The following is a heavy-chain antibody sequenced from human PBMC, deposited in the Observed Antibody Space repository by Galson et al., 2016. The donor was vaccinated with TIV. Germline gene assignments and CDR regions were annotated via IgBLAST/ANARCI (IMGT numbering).Heavy chain of an antibody. V-gene: IGHV3-66*02. D-gene: IGHD2-15*01. CDR2: ISDGGNT. CDR1: GLSVSINY. J-gene: IGHJ6*02. Sequence: LRLSCAASGLSVSINYMTWVRQAPGKGLEWVSLISDGGNTYYPDSVKGRFTISRDNSKNTLYLQMNSLRVEDTAVYYCARDRVVDATYYYYYGMDVWGQGTAVTVSS. CDR3: ARDRVVDATYYYYYGMDV.